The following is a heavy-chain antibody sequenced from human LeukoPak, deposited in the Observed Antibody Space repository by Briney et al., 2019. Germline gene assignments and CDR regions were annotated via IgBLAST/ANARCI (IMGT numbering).Heavy chain of an antibody. CDR3: AMLDKRHCTNGVCYTTGFDY. CDR1: GGSFSGYY. V-gene: IGHV4-34*01. D-gene: IGHD2-8*01. J-gene: IGHJ4*02. CDR2: INHSGST. Sequence: PSETLSLTCAVYGGSFSGYYWSWIRQPPGKGLEWIGEINHSGSTNYNPSLKSRVTISVDTSKNQFSLKLSSVTAADTAVYYCAMLDKRHCTNGVCYTTGFDYWGQGTLVTVSS.